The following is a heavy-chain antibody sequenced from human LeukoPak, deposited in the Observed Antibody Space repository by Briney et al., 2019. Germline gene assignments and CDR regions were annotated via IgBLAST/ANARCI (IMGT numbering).Heavy chain of an antibody. V-gene: IGHV3-33*01. CDR3: ARDPYSSGRGYYGMDV. CDR2: IWYDGSNK. J-gene: IGHJ6*04. Sequence: PGRSLRLSCAASGFTFSSYGMQWVRQAPGKGLEWVAVIWYDGSNKYYADSVKGRFTISRDNSKNTLYLQMNSLRAEDTAVYSCARDPYSSGRGYYGMDVWGKGTTVTVSS. CDR1: GFTFSSYG. D-gene: IGHD6-25*01.